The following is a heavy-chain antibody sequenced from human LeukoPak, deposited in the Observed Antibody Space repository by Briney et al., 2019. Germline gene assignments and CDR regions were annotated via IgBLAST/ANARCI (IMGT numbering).Heavy chain of an antibody. CDR3: ARATLDN. CDR1: GFTVSNNY. CDR2: IYSGGST. J-gene: IGHJ4*02. V-gene: IGHV3-53*01. Sequence: GGSLRLSCAASGFTVSNNYISWVRQAPGKGLEWVSVIYSGGSTKYADSVKARFTISRDNSKNTVYLQMNSLRVDGTAVYYCARATLDNWGQGTLVTVSS.